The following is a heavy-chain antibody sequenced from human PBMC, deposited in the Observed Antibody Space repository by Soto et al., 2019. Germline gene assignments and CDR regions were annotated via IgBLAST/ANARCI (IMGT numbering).Heavy chain of an antibody. J-gene: IGHJ5*02. CDR1: GFTFSSYA. Sequence: PGGSLRLSCAASGFTFSSYAMSWVRQAPGKGLEWVSAISGSGGSTYYADSVKGRFTISRDNSKNTLYLQMNSLRAEDTAVYYCTTDGYSSGYWAWGQGTLVTVSS. V-gene: IGHV3-23*01. CDR3: TTDGYSSGYWA. D-gene: IGHD3-22*01. CDR2: ISGSGGST.